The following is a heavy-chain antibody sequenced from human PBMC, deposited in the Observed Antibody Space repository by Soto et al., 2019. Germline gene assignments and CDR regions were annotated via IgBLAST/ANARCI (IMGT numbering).Heavy chain of an antibody. CDR2: IWYDGSNK. CDR1: GFTFSNYN. J-gene: IGHJ6*02. V-gene: IGHV3-33*01. Sequence: ESGGGVVQPGRSLRLSCAASGFTFSNYNMHWVRQAPGKGLEWVAVIWYDGSNKYYADSVKGRFTISRDNSKNTQYLQMSSLRGEDTAVYYCARDNYGMDVWGQGTTVTVSS. CDR3: ARDNYGMDV.